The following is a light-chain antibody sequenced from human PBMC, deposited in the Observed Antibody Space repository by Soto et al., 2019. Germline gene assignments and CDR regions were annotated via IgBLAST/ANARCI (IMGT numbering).Light chain of an antibody. Sequence: DIQMTQSPSSVSAYVGDSVTITCRASQDISRWLAWYQQKPGKAPRLLIYAASTLESGVPSRFRGSGSGTLFTLTITTLLPEDFATYYCQKAYTFPLAFGGGTKLEI. CDR1: QDISRW. CDR3: QKAYTFPLA. CDR2: AAS. J-gene: IGKJ4*02. V-gene: IGKV1-12*01.